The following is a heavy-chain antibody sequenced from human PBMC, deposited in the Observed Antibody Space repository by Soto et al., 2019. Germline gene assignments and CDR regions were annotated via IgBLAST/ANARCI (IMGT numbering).Heavy chain of an antibody. V-gene: IGHV3-74*01. Sequence: EVHLVESGGGLVQPGGSMRLSCAASGFIFNNYWMHWVRQVPGKGLVWVSRVNSDGSTTNYADSVKGRFTISRDNAKNTLFLQRNSVRVEDTAVYYCARGKYYDVSTGYSSFDPWGQGVPVTVAS. CDR2: VNSDGSTT. D-gene: IGHD3-9*01. CDR3: ARGKYYDVSTGYSSFDP. J-gene: IGHJ5*02. CDR1: GFIFNNYW.